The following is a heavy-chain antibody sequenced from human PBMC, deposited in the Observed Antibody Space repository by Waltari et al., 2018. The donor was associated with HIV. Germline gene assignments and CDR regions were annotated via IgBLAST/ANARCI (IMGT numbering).Heavy chain of an antibody. D-gene: IGHD6-13*01. Sequence: QVQLQESGPGLVKPSETLSLTCAVSGYSISSGYYWGWIRQPPGKGLEWIGSIYHSGSTYYNPALKSRVTISVDTSKNQVSLKLSSVTAADTAVYYCARGGSSRPPVGWFDPWGQGTLVTVSS. CDR2: IYHSGST. CDR3: ARGGSSRPPVGWFDP. V-gene: IGHV4-38-2*01. CDR1: GYSISSGYY. J-gene: IGHJ5*02.